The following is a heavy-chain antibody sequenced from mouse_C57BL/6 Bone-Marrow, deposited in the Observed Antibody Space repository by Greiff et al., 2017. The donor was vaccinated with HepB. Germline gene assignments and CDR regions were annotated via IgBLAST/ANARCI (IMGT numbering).Heavy chain of an antibody. Sequence: EVQLVESGGGLVQPGGSLKLSCAASGFTFSDYYMYWVRQTPEKRLEWVAYISNGGGSTYYPDTVKGRFTISRDNAKNTLYLQMSRLKSEDTAMYYCARHFSDSAWFAYWGQGTLVTVSA. CDR2: ISNGGGST. V-gene: IGHV5-12*01. J-gene: IGHJ3*01. D-gene: IGHD2-4*01. CDR1: GFTFSDYY. CDR3: ARHFSDSAWFAY.